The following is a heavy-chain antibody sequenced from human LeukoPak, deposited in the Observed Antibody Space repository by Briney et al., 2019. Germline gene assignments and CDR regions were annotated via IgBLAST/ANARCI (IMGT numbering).Heavy chain of an antibody. D-gene: IGHD3-22*01. V-gene: IGHV3-74*01. Sequence: GGSLRLSCAASGFTFDDYGMSWVRQAPGKGLEWVSRINSDGSSTSYADSVKGRFTISRDNAKNTLYLQMNSLRAEDTAVYYCARGYYYDSSGYFAGVCWGQGTLVTVSS. CDR2: INSDGSST. CDR1: GFTFDDYG. CDR3: ARGYYYDSSGYFAGVC. J-gene: IGHJ4*02.